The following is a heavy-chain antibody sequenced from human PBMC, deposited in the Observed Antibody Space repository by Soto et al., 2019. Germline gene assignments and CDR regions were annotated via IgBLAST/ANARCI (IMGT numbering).Heavy chain of an antibody. D-gene: IGHD6-13*01. CDR1: GGSFTGYY. J-gene: IGHJ4*02. V-gene: IGHV4-34*01. CDR3: AREPSTSYGDSFDF. Sequence: SETLSLTCGVNGGSFTGYYWTWIRQFPGKGLEWIGDIKYGGSTHSHPSLKSRATISIDKSNNHFSLNLTSVTAADTAVYYCAREPSTSYGDSFDFWGPGILVTVSS. CDR2: IKYGGST.